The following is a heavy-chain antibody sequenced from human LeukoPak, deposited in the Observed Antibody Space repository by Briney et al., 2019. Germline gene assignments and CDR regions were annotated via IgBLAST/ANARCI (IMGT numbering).Heavy chain of an antibody. CDR3: AKSTLRYCSSTSCALDY. J-gene: IGHJ4*02. Sequence: PGGSLRLSCAASGFTFDDYAMHWVRQAPGKGLEWVSGISWNSGSIGYADSVKGRFTISRDNAKNSLYLQMNSLRAEDMALYYCAKSTLRYCSSTSCALDYWGQGTLVTVSS. CDR2: ISWNSGSI. D-gene: IGHD2-2*01. V-gene: IGHV3-9*03. CDR1: GFTFDDYA.